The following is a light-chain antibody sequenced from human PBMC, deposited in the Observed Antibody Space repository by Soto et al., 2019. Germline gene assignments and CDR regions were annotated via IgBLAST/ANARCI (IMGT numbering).Light chain of an antibody. J-gene: IGLJ1*01. V-gene: IGLV1-51*02. Sequence: QSVMTQPLAMSAAPRQKVTISFSGSSSNIGNHYVSWYQKLPGTGPKLLIYENNKRPSGIPDRFSGSKSGTSATLDITGLQTGDEADYDCGTWDSTLSAGGDVFGTGT. CDR3: GTWDSTLSAGGDV. CDR2: ENN. CDR1: SSNIGNHY.